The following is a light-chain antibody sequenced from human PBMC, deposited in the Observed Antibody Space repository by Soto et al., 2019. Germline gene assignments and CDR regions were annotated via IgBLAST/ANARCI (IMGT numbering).Light chain of an antibody. Sequence: QSVLTQPASVSGSPGQSITISCTGTSSDVGHSNYVSWYQQHPDKAPKLMIYEVNHRPSGVSNRFSGSKSDNTASLTISGLQSEDEADYYCCSYTRGGTHSVFGTGTKVTVL. CDR3: CSYTRGGTHSV. V-gene: IGLV2-14*01. CDR1: SSDVGHSNY. J-gene: IGLJ1*01. CDR2: EVN.